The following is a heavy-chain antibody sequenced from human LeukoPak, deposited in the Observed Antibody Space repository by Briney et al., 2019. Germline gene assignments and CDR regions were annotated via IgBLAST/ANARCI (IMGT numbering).Heavy chain of an antibody. CDR3: ATWRTAKTGFDY. J-gene: IGHJ4*02. D-gene: IGHD1-1*01. CDR2: IHYSGSP. Sequence: PSETLSLTCTVSGGSISNNNYYWAWIRQPPGKGLECIGSIHYSGSPYYNPSLKSRVTISVDTSKNQFSLRLSSVTAADTAVYYCATWRTAKTGFDYWGQGTLVTVSS. V-gene: IGHV4-39*01. CDR1: GGSISNNNYY.